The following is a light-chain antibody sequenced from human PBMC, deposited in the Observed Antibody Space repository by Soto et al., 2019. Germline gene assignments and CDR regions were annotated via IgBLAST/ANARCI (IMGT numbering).Light chain of an antibody. CDR2: YDS. V-gene: IGLV3-21*04. CDR1: NIGSKS. Sequence: SYELTQPPSVSVAPGKTARITCGGNNIGSKSVHWYQQKPGQAPVLVIYYDSDRPSAIPERFSGSNSGNTATLTISRVEAGDEADSYCQVWDSSSDHPRVFGTGTKLTVL. J-gene: IGLJ1*01. CDR3: QVWDSSSDHPRV.